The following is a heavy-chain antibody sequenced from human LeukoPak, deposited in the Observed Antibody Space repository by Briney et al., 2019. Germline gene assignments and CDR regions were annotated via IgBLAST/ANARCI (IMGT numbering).Heavy chain of an antibody. CDR2: IYTSGST. Sequence: SETLSLTCTVSGGSISSYYWSWIRQPPGKGLEWIGYIYTSGSTNYNPSLKSRVTISVDTSKNRFSLKLSSVTAADTAVYYCARATTGDNWFDPWGQGTLVTVSS. D-gene: IGHD5-12*01. J-gene: IGHJ5*02. V-gene: IGHV4-4*09. CDR1: GGSISSYY. CDR3: ARATTGDNWFDP.